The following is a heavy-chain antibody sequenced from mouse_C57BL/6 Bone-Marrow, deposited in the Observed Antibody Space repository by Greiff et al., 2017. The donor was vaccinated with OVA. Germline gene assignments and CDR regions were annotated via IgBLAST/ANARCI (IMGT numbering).Heavy chain of an antibody. D-gene: IGHD2-3*01. CDR1: GYSFTGYF. V-gene: IGHV1-20*01. J-gene: IGHJ3*01. CDR2: INPYNGDT. CDR3: ARKDGYYPWFAY. Sequence: VQLKESGPELVKPGDSVKISCKASGYSFTGYFMNWVMQSHGKSLEWIGRINPYNGDTFYNQKFKGKATLTVDKSSSTAHMELRSLTSEDSAVYYCARKDGYYPWFAYWGQGTLVTVSA.